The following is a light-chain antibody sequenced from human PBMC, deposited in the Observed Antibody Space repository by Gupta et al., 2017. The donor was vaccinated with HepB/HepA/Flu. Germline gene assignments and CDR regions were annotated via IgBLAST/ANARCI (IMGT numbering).Light chain of an antibody. CDR2: WAS. CDR1: QSVLYSSNNKNY. CDR3: QQYDGTPIT. J-gene: IGKJ4*01. Sequence: DIVMTQSPDSLAVSLGERATINCKSSQSVLYSSNNKNYLAWYQQKPGQPPKLLIYWASTRESGVPDRFSGSGSGTDFTLTISSLQAEDVAVYSCQQYDGTPITFGGGTKVEIK. V-gene: IGKV4-1*01.